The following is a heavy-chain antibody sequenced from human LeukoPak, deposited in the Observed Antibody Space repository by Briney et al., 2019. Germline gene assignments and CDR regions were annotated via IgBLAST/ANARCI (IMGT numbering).Heavy chain of an antibody. CDR2: ISWNSGSI. D-gene: IGHD3-22*01. J-gene: IGHJ3*02. CDR1: GFTFDDYA. CDR3: ARDANYHDSSVYYDAFDI. V-gene: IGHV3-9*01. Sequence: GRSLRLSCAASGFTFDDYAMHWVRQPPGKGLEWVSGISWNSGSIVYADSVKGRFTISRDNAKNSLYLQMNSLRAEDTAVYYCARDANYHDSSVYYDAFDIWGQGTMVTVSS.